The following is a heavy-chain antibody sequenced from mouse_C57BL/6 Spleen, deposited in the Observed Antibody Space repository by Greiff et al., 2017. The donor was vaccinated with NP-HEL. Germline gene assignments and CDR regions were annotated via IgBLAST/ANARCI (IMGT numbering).Heavy chain of an antibody. J-gene: IGHJ1*03. CDR3: ARGGPWYFDV. V-gene: IGHV5-16*01. CDR1: GFTFSDYY. Sequence: EVQLVESEGGLVQPGSSMKLSCTASGFTFSDYYMAWVRQVPEKGLEWVANINYDGSSTYYLDSLKSRFIISRDNAKNILYLQMSSLKSEDTATYYCARGGPWYFDVWGTGTTVTVSS. CDR2: INYDGSST.